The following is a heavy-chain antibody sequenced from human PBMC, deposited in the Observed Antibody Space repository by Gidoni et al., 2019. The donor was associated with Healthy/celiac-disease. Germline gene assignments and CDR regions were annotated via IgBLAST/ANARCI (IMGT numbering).Heavy chain of an antibody. D-gene: IGHD1-26*01. CDR3: ATAVGATKEIDY. CDR1: VYTLTELS. Sequence: QVQLVQSGAEVKKPGASVKVSCKVSVYTLTELSMHWVRQAPGKGLEWMGGFDPEDGETIYAQKFQGRVTRTEDTSTDTAYMELSSLRSEDTAVYYCATAVGATKEIDYWGQGTLVTVSS. J-gene: IGHJ4*02. V-gene: IGHV1-24*01. CDR2: FDPEDGET.